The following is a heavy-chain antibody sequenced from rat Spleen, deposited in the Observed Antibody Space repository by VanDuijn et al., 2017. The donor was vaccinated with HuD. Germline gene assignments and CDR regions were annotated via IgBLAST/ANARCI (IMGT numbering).Heavy chain of an antibody. J-gene: IGHJ2*01. Sequence: EVQLVESGGGLVQPGRSLKLSCAASGFTFSDYYMAWVRQAPTKGLEWVATINYDGRSTFYRDSVRDRFTISRDNAKSTLYLQLDSLRSEDTATYYCTTDTFYDGTYYPGGFDYWGQGVMVTVSS. D-gene: IGHD1-12*02. CDR1: GFTFSDYY. CDR3: TTDTFYDGTYYPGGFDY. CDR2: INYDGRST. V-gene: IGHV5-20*01.